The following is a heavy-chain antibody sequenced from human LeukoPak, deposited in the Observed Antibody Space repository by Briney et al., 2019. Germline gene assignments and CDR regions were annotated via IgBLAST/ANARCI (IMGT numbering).Heavy chain of an antibody. CDR1: GYSVSSGNY. CDR2: MYHSGDT. J-gene: IGHJ5*02. D-gene: IGHD2-2*01. Sequence: SETLSLTCTVSGYSVSSGNYWGWIRQPPGKGLEWFGSMYHSGDTYYNPSLKSRVTISVDTSKNQLSLKLSSVTAADTAVYYCARSKAHLSTSWYGTWFDPWGQGTLVTVSS. CDR3: ARSKAHLSTSWYGTWFDP. V-gene: IGHV4-38-2*02.